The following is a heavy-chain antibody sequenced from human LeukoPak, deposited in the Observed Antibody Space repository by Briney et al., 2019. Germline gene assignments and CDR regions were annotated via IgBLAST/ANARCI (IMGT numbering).Heavy chain of an antibody. Sequence: GGSLIPSNASSGFTFSNAWRSGVRQAPGKGLEWVGRIKNRIDGGTTDYAAPVKGRFTVWREASKNTLYLQMNSLKTEDTAVYYCSTDVTPNYYQTSRPVAYWGEGTLVTVSS. CDR2: IKNRIDGGTT. D-gene: IGHD3-10*01. J-gene: IGHJ4*02. V-gene: IGHV3-15*01. CDR1: GFTFSNAW. CDR3: STDVTPNYYQTSRPVAY.